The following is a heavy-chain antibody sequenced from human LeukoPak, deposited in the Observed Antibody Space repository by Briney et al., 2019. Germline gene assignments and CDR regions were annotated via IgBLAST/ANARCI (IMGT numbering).Heavy chain of an antibody. J-gene: IGHJ3*02. Sequence: GGSLRLSCAASGFTFSSYWMHWVRQAPGKGLEWVAVISYDGSNKNYTDSVKGRFTISRDNSKNTLYLQMNSLRAEDTAVYYCAKDLGLSLYWGAFDIWGQGTMITVSS. D-gene: IGHD3-22*01. CDR2: ISYDGSNK. CDR1: GFTFSSYW. V-gene: IGHV3-30*18. CDR3: AKDLGLSLYWGAFDI.